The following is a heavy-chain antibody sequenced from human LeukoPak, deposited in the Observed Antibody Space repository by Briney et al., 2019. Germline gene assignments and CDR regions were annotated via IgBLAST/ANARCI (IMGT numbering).Heavy chain of an antibody. CDR2: INHSGST. V-gene: IGHV4-39*07. J-gene: IGHJ4*02. CDR1: GGSISSSSYY. Sequence: PSETLSLTCTVSGGSISSSSYYWGWIRQPPGKGLEWIGEINHSGSTNYNPSLKSRVTISVDTSKNQFSLKLSSVTAADTAVYYCARDLIRRVGSSGSDYWGQGTLVTVSS. CDR3: ARDLIRRVGSSGSDY. D-gene: IGHD6-19*01.